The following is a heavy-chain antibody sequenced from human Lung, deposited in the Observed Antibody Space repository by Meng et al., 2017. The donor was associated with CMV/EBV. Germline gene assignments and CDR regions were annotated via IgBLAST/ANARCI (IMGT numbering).Heavy chain of an antibody. D-gene: IGHD3-22*01. CDR1: GYTFIGYD. V-gene: IGHV1-2*02. CDR2: INPKSGGT. CDR3: AKSLYTNYYSTYYGLDV. Sequence: ASVKVSCKASGYTFIGYDLHWVRQAPGQGLEWMGWINPKSGGTNYAQRFQGRVTMTRDTSINTVYMELRRLRSDDTAVYFCAKSLYTNYYSTYYGLDVWGQGXTVTVSS. J-gene: IGHJ6*02.